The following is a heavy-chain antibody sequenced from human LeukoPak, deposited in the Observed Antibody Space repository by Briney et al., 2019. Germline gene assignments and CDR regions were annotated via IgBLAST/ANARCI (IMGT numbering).Heavy chain of an antibody. CDR2: INPNSGGT. J-gene: IGHJ3*02. D-gene: IGHD5-24*01. CDR3: ARVGDGLNDAFDI. CDR1: GYTFTGYY. Sequence: EASVKVSCKASGYTFTGYYMNWVRQAPGQGLEWMGRINPNSGGTNYAQKFQGRVTMTRDTSISTVYMELSRLRSDDTAVYYCARVGDGLNDAFDIWGQGTMVTVSS. V-gene: IGHV1-2*06.